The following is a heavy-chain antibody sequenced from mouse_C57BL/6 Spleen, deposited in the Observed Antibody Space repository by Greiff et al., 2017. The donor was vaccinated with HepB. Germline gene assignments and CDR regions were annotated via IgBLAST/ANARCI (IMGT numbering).Heavy chain of an antibody. J-gene: IGHJ2*01. CDR2: ISSGSSTI. Sequence: EVKVEESGGGLVKPGGSLKLSCAASGFTFSDYGMHWVRQAPEKGLEWVAYISSGSSTIYYADTVKGRFTISRDNAKNTLFLQMTSLRSEDTAMYYCARDYDYGGRYYFDYWGQCTTLTVSS. D-gene: IGHD2-4*01. CDR1: GFTFSDYG. V-gene: IGHV5-17*01. CDR3: ARDYDYGGRYYFDY.